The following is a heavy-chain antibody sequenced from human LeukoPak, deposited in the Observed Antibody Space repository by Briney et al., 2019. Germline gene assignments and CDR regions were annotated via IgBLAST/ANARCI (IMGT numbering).Heavy chain of an antibody. D-gene: IGHD3-9*01. CDR2: MNPSGDTT. V-gene: IGHV1-46*01. J-gene: IGHJ4*02. Sequence: GASVKVSCKTSGYNFTNYYMHWVRQAPGHGLEWMGIMNPSGDTTTYAVKFQGRVTMTRDTSTSTVYMELSSLRSEDTAVYYCARGGALRYFEWFSAYWGQGTLVTVSS. CDR3: ARGGALRYFEWFSAY. CDR1: GYNFTNYY.